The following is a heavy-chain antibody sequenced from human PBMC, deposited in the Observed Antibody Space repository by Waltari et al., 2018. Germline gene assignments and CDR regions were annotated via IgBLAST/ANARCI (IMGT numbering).Heavy chain of an antibody. CDR2: ISGDVSLT. CDR1: GFTLTRYW. CDR3: ALRYCTTTSCYGGGFDP. V-gene: IGHV3-74*01. Sequence: EVQLVESGGGLVQPGGSLRLSCAASGFTLTRYWMHWVRQAPGKGLVWVSGISGDVSLTTYADSVKGRFTVSRDNARNAMYMEMNSLRGEDTAVYYCALRYCTTTSCYGGGFDPWGQGTLVTVSS. J-gene: IGHJ5*02. D-gene: IGHD2-2*01.